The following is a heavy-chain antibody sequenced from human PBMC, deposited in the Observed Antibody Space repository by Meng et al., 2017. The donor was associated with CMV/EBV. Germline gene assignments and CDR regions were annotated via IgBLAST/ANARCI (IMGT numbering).Heavy chain of an antibody. V-gene: IGHV3-73*01. J-gene: IGHJ4*02. CDR3: TTNSYLGYCSSTSCVGY. D-gene: IGHD2-2*01. CDR1: GFTFSGSA. Sequence: GGSLRLSCAASGFTFSGSAMHWVRQASGKGLEWVGRIRSKANSYATAYAASVKGRFTISRDDSKNTEYLQMNSLKTEDTAVYYCTTNSYLGYCSSTSCVGYWGQGTLVTVSS. CDR2: IRSKANSYAT.